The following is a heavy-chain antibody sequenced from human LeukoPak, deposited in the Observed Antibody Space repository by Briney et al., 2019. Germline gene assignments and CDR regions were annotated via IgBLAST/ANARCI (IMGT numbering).Heavy chain of an antibody. Sequence: PSETLSLTCTVSGGSISSGASDWGWIRQHPKRGLEWVGYINHSGSTYYNPSLGSRVTMSVDTSKNQFSLKLSSVTAADTAVYYCARERSYYYDSSGENDAFDIWGQGTMVTVSS. CDR2: INHSGST. J-gene: IGHJ3*02. D-gene: IGHD3-22*01. V-gene: IGHV4-31*03. CDR1: GGSISSGASD. CDR3: ARERSYYYDSSGENDAFDI.